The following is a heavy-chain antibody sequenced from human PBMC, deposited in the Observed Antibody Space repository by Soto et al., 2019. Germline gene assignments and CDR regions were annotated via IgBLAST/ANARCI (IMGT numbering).Heavy chain of an antibody. V-gene: IGHV1-46*03. D-gene: IGHD6-13*01. CDR1: GYTFTSYY. CDR2: INPSGGST. J-gene: IGHJ4*02. Sequence: QVQLVQSGAEVKKPGASVKVSCKASGYTFTSYYMHWVRQAPGQGLEWMGIINPSGGSTSYAQKCQGRVTMTGDTSRSTVYMELSSLRSEDTAVYYCARGRGFGVRGRYSSSWYEELAYWGQGTLVTVSS. CDR3: ARGRGFGVRGRYSSSWYEELAY.